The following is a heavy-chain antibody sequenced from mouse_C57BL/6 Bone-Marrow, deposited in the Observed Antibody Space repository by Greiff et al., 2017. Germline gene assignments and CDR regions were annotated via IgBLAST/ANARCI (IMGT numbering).Heavy chain of an antibody. V-gene: IGHV1-81*01. CDR1: GYTFTRYG. J-gene: IGHJ2*01. CDR3: ARVAAQATGD. CDR2: IYPRSGNT. D-gene: IGHD3-2*02. Sequence: QVQLQPSGAELARPGASVKLSCKASGYTFTRYGISWVKQSTGQGLAWIGEIYPRSGNTYYNAKFKGKATLTADKSSSTAYMALRSLTSEDSAVDFCARVAAQATGDGGQGTTLTVSS.